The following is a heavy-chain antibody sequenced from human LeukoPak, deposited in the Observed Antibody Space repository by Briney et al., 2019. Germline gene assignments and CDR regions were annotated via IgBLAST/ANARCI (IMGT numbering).Heavy chain of an antibody. D-gene: IGHD3-10*01. CDR2: IYYSGST. Sequence: SETLSLTCTVSGGSISSYCWSWIRQPPGKGLEWIGYIYYSGSTNYNPSLKSRVTISVDTSKNQFSLKLSSVTAADTAVYYCARAGASGGSGSYYVDYWGQGTLVTVSS. J-gene: IGHJ4*02. V-gene: IGHV4-59*01. CDR3: ARAGASGGSGSYYVDY. CDR1: GGSISSYC.